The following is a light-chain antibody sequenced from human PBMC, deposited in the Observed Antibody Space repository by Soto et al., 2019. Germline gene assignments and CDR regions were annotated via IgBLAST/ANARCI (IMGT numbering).Light chain of an antibody. V-gene: IGKV3-11*01. CDR2: DAS. Sequence: EIVLTQSPATLSLSLGERATLSCRASRSIGSYLAWYQHKLGQPPRLLIYDASNRATGIPVRFSGSGSGTDFTLTISSLEPEDFAVYYCQQPSTWPPFSFGPGTKVDIK. CDR3: QQPSTWPPFS. J-gene: IGKJ3*01. CDR1: RSIGSY.